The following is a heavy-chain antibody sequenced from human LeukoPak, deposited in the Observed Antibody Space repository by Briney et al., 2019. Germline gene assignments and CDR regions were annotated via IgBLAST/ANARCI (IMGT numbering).Heavy chain of an antibody. CDR2: IYYSGST. J-gene: IGHJ6*04. Sequence: SQTLSLTCTVSGGSISSGGYYWSWIRQHPGKGLEWIGYIYYSGSTYYNPSLKSRVTISVDTSKNQFSLKLSSVTAADTAVYYCARDRRIVVVPAANGDLQDGYYYYGMDVWGKGTTVTVSS. V-gene: IGHV4-31*03. D-gene: IGHD2-2*01. CDR1: GGSISSGGYY. CDR3: ARDRRIVVVPAANGDLQDGYYYYGMDV.